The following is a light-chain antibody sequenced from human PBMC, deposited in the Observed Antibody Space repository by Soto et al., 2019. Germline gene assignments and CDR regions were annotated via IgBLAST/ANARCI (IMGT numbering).Light chain of an antibody. CDR2: GAS. J-gene: IGKJ4*01. Sequence: IVLTQSPATLSVSPGNRATLTCRASQSVSSKLAWYQHKPGQAPSLLIYGASTRATGVPVRFSGSGSGTDFTLTISSLQSEDFAIYFCLQYDNWPLTFGRGTKVEI. CDR3: LQYDNWPLT. V-gene: IGKV3-15*01. CDR1: QSVSSK.